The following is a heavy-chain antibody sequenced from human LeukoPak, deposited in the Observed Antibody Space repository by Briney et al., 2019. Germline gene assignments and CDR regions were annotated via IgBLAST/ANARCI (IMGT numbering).Heavy chain of an antibody. D-gene: IGHD1-1*01. CDR2: ISAYNGNT. CDR3: ARSPSYNWNDGGDY. CDR1: GYTFTSYG. V-gene: IGHV1-18*04. Sequence: ASVKVSCKASGYTFTSYGITWVRQAPGQGLEWMGWISAYNGNTNYAQKLQGRVTMTTDTSTSTAYMELRSLRSDDTAVYYCARSPSYNWNDGGDYWGQGTLVTVSS. J-gene: IGHJ4*02.